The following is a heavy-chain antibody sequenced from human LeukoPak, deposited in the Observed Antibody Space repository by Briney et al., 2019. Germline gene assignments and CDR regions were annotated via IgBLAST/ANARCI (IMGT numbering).Heavy chain of an antibody. J-gene: IGHJ4*02. CDR3: ARSITYDSSGYYYLGY. D-gene: IGHD3-22*01. V-gene: IGHV1-24*01. CDR2: FDPEDGET. Sequence: ASVTVSCKVSGYTLTELSMHWVRQAPGKGLEWMGGFDPEDGETIYAQKFQGRVTMTEDTSTDTAYMELSSLRSEDTAVYYCARSITYDSSGYYYLGYWGQGTLVTVSS. CDR1: GYTLTELS.